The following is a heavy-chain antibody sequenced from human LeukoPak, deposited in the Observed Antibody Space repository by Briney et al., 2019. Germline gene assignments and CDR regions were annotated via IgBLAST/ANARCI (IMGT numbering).Heavy chain of an antibody. V-gene: IGHV1-69*04. D-gene: IGHD5-24*01. CDR3: AREPDVDMSTFRGEAFDI. J-gene: IGHJ3*02. Sequence: SVKVSCKASGGIFSSYTFNWVRQAPGQGLEWMGRAIPILGIATSAQKFQGRITITADKSTSTAYMELTNLSSDDTAMYYCAREPDVDMSTFRGEAFDIWGQGTMVTVSS. CDR2: AIPILGIA. CDR1: GGIFSSYT.